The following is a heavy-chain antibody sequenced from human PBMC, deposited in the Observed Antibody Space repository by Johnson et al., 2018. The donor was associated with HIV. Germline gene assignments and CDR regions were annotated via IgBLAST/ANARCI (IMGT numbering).Heavy chain of an antibody. J-gene: IGHJ3*02. CDR1: GLTFSDHY. V-gene: IGHV3-72*01. CDR3: VRVGPTLYDAFDI. D-gene: IGHD2-15*01. Sequence: VQLVESGGGLVQPGGSLRLSCAASGLTFSDHYMDWVRQAPGRGLEWVGRVRNKGQRYSTSYAASVKGRFTFSRDDLKKSLFLQMNHLKTEDSAVYYCVRVGPTLYDAFDIWGQGTTVTVSS. CDR2: VRNKGQRYST.